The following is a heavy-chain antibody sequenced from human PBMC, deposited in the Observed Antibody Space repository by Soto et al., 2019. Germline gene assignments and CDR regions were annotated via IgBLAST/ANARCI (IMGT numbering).Heavy chain of an antibody. CDR3: ARDPMGKQLAPPDY. D-gene: IGHD6-6*01. CDR1: GYSISSGYY. V-gene: IGHV4-38-2*02. CDR2: IYHSGST. J-gene: IGHJ4*02. Sequence: ASETLSLTCAVSGYSISSGYYWGWIRQPPGKGLEWIGSIYHSGSTYYNPSLKSRVTISVDTSKNQFSLKLSSVTAADTAVYYCARDPMGKQLAPPDYWGQGTLVTVSS.